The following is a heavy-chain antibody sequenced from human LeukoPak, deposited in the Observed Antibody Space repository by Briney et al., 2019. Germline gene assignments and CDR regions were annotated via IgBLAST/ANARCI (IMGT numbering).Heavy chain of an antibody. CDR2: INSDGRST. D-gene: IGHD6-13*01. V-gene: IGHV3-74*01. J-gene: IGHJ4*02. CDR1: GFTFSSYW. CDR3: ARVAYGSSWYVDY. Sequence: GGSLRLSCAASGFTFSSYWMHWIRQVPGKGLVWVSRINSDGRSTSYADSVKGRFTISRDNAKNTLYLQMNSLTAEDTAVYYCARVAYGSSWYVDYWGQGNLVTVSS.